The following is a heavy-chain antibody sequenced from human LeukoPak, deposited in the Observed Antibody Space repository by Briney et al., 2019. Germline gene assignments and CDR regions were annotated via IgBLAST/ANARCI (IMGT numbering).Heavy chain of an antibody. J-gene: IGHJ4*02. V-gene: IGHV1-46*01. CDR1: GYTFTSYY. CDR3: AREEEWESQFDY. Sequence: ASVKVSCKASGYTFTSYYMHWVRQAPGQGLEWMGIINPSGGSTGYAQKFQGRVTMTRDMSTSTVYMELSSLRSEDTAVYYCAREEEWESQFDYWGQGTLVTVSS. CDR2: INPSGGST. D-gene: IGHD1-26*01.